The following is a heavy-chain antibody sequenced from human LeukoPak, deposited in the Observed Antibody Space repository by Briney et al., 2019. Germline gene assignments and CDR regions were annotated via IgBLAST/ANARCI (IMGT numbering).Heavy chain of an antibody. CDR3: ARYWYSVVPAAITQYYYYGMDV. V-gene: IGHV3-7*01. CDR1: GFTFSSYA. J-gene: IGHJ6*02. D-gene: IGHD2-2*02. Sequence: GGSLRLSCAASGFTFSSYAMSWVRQAPGKGLEWVANIKQDGSEKYYVDSVKGRFTISRDNAKNSLYLQMNSLRAEDTAVYYCARYWYSVVPAAITQYYYYGMDVWGQGTTVTVSS. CDR2: IKQDGSEK.